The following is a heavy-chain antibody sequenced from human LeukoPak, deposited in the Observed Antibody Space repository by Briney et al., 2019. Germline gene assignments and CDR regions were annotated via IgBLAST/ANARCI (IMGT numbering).Heavy chain of an antibody. CDR2: ISSSSSTT. CDR1: GFTFSRYS. D-gene: IGHD1-26*01. J-gene: IGHJ4*02. Sequence: GSLTLSCAASGFTFSRYSMNWVRQAPGKGLEWVSYISSSSSTTYYADSVKGRFTISRDNAKNSLYLQMNSLRDEDTAVYYCARDQEWELMAFDYWGQGTLVTVSS. CDR3: ARDQEWELMAFDY. V-gene: IGHV3-48*02.